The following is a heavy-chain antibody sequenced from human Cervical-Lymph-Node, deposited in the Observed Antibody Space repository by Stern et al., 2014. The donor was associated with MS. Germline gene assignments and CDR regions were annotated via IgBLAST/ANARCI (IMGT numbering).Heavy chain of an antibody. CDR1: GFSLSDARMG. J-gene: IGHJ4*02. V-gene: IGHV2-26*01. CDR2: IFSNDEK. Sequence: QITLKESGPVLVKPTETLTLTCTVSGFSLSDARMGVSWISQPPGKALEWLAYIFSNDEKSYSTSLKTRLTISRDTSRSQVVLIMTNMDPVDTATYYCARITESDYSNILDYWGQGTLVTVSS. CDR3: ARITESDYSNILDY. D-gene: IGHD4-11*01.